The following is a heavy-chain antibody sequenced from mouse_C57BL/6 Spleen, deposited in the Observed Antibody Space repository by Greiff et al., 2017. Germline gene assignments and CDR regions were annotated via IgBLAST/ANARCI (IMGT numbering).Heavy chain of an antibody. CDR1: GYAFTNYL. Sequence: VQLQQSGAELVRPGTSVKVSCKASGYAFTNYLIEWVKQRPGQGLEWIGVINPGSGGTNYNEKFKGKATLTADKSSSTAYMQLSSLTSEDSAVYFCASGSSVLYYAMDYWGQGTSVTVSS. J-gene: IGHJ4*01. CDR3: ASGSSVLYYAMDY. V-gene: IGHV1-54*01. CDR2: INPGSGGT. D-gene: IGHD1-1*01.